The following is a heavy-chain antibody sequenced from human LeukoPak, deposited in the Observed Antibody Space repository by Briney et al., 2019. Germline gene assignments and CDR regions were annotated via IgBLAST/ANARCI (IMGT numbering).Heavy chain of an antibody. Sequence: GGSLRLSCAASGFTFSSYAMSWVRQAPGKGLEWVSASSGSGDSTYYADSVKGRFTISRDNSKNTLYLQMNSLRAEDTAVYYCAEDSTTSSSRAYFDYWGQGTLVTVSS. CDR2: SSGSGDST. J-gene: IGHJ4*02. V-gene: IGHV3-23*01. CDR3: AEDSTTSSSRAYFDY. CDR1: GFTFSSYA. D-gene: IGHD6-13*01.